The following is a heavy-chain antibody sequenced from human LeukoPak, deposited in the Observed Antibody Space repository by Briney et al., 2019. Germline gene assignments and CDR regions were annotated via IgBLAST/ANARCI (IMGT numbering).Heavy chain of an antibody. J-gene: IGHJ4*02. CDR3: AREGTAMVSFDY. Sequence: PGGSLRLSCAASGFTFSSYEMNWVRQAPGKGLEWVSYISSGGNTIYYADSVKGRFTISRDNAKNSLYLQMNSLRAEGTAVYYCAREGTAMVSFDYWGQGTLVTVSS. D-gene: IGHD5-18*01. CDR2: ISSGGNTI. CDR1: GFTFSSYE. V-gene: IGHV3-48*03.